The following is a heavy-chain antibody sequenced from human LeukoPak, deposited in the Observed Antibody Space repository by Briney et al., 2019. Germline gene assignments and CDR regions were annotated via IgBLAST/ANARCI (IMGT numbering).Heavy chain of an antibody. Sequence: GGSLRLSCSASGFTFSSYAMHWVRQAPGKGLEYVSAISSNGGSTCYADSVQGRFTISRDNSKNTLYLQMSSLGAEDTAVYYCVKDPAVAGTRYFDYWGQGTLVTVSS. V-gene: IGHV3-64D*09. J-gene: IGHJ4*02. CDR1: GFTFSSYA. D-gene: IGHD6-19*01. CDR2: ISSNGGST. CDR3: VKDPAVAGTRYFDY.